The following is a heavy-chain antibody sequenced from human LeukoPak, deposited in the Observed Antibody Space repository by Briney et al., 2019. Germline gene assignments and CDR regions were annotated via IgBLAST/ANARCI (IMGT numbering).Heavy chain of an antibody. Sequence: ASVKVSCKAAGYTFTGYYMHWVRQAPGQGLEWMGWINPNSGGTNYAQKFQGRVTMTRDTSISTAYMELSRLRSDDTAVYYCAGYSGSYQGSFDYWGQGTLVTVSS. CDR3: AGYSGSYQGSFDY. CDR1: GYTFTGYY. D-gene: IGHD1-26*01. CDR2: INPNSGGT. J-gene: IGHJ4*02. V-gene: IGHV1-2*02.